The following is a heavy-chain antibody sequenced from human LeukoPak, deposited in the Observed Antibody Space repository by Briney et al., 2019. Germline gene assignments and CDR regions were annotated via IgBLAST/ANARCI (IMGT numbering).Heavy chain of an antibody. CDR1: GGSISSSSYY. CDR3: ARDSPRFDY. CDR2: IYYSGST. V-gene: IGHV4-39*07. J-gene: IGHJ4*02. Sequence: SETLSLTCTVSGGSISSSSYYWGWIRQPPGKGLEWIGSIYYSGSTYYNPSLKSRVTISVDTSKNQFSLKLSSVTAADTAVYYCARDSPRFDYWGQGTLVTVSS.